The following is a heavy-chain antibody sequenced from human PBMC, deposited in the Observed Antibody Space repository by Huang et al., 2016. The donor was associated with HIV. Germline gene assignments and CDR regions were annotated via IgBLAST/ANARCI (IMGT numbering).Heavy chain of an antibody. CDR1: GFSFSTYG. J-gene: IGHJ4*02. CDR3: AKDGADEEWDIDY. D-gene: IGHD1-26*01. Sequence: VQLVESGGGVVQPGRSLRLAGAASGFSFSTYGLHWVRPAPGKGLEGVAVISYDGSNKYYAHSVKGRFTISRDTSENKVYLQMNSLRHEDTAVYYCAKDGADEEWDIDYWGQGTLVTVSS. V-gene: IGHV3-30*18. CDR2: ISYDGSNK.